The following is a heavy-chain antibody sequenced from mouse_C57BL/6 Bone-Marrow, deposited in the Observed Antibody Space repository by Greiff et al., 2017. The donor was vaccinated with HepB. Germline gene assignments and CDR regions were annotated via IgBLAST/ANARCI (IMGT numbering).Heavy chain of an antibody. V-gene: IGHV5-4*01. CDR3: ARGGPTIVTTWYFDV. D-gene: IGHD2-5*01. CDR2: LSDGGSYT. Sequence: EVQLVESGGGLVKPGGSLKLSCAASGFTFSRYAMSWVRQTPAKRLEWVATLSDGGSYTYSPDTVKGRFTISRDNAKNTLYLQMSHRKSEDTAMYYCARGGPTIVTTWYFDVWGTGTTVTVSA. CDR1: GFTFSRYA. J-gene: IGHJ1*03.